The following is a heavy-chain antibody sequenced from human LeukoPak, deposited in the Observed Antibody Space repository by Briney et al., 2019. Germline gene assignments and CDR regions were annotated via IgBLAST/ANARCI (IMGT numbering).Heavy chain of an antibody. Sequence: KIKQHRSEKYYVDSVKGRFTISRDNAKNSLYLQMNSLRAEDTAVYYCARGSGSYYFDAFDIWGQGTMVTVSS. D-gene: IGHD1-26*01. CDR3: ARGSGSYYFDAFDI. J-gene: IGHJ3*02. V-gene: IGHV3-7*04. CDR2: IKQHRSEK.